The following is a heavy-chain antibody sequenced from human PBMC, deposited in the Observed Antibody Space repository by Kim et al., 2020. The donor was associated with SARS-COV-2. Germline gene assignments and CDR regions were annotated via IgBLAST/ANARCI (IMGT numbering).Heavy chain of an antibody. Sequence: SETLSLTCTVSNGYISSYHWNWVRQAPGKGREWIGHIRYTGDTKYNPSLKSRAIISLDTSKNQFSLKLTSVSAADTAVYFCARGHYASERFTTKNFYYGMDVWGQGTTVTVSS. CDR1: NGYISSYH. J-gene: IGHJ6*02. CDR3: ARGHYASERFTTKNFYYGMDV. CDR2: IRYTGDT. D-gene: IGHD3-10*01. V-gene: IGHV4-59*13.